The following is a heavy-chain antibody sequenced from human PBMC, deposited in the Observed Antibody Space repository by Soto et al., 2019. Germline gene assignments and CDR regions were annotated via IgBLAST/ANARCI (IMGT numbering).Heavy chain of an antibody. CDR2: IYYSGRT. V-gene: IGHV4-30-4*01. D-gene: IGHD6-6*01. Sequence: SETLSLTCTVSGGSISSDYYYWSWIRQPPGKGLEWIGYIYYSGRTAYNPSLKSRIIISIDTSKNQFSLSLNSLNAADTAVYYCAGELSNSPEYFDFWGLGTLVTVSS. CDR3: AGELSNSPEYFDF. J-gene: IGHJ4*02. CDR1: GGSISSDYYY.